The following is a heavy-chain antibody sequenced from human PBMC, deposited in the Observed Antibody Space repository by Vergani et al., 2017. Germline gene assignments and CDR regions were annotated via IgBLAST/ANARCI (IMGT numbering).Heavy chain of an antibody. D-gene: IGHD2-21*01. CDR3: ARAVTHIVVVIAIQGGNWFDP. CDR1: GFTSSYYG. V-gene: IGHV3-30*03. Sequence: QVHLVESGGGVVQPGRSLRLSCVVSGFTSSYYGMHWVRQAPGKGLEWVAVISYDGTQKYYADSVKGRFTISRDNSKSTLYLQMNSLRTEDTVVYYCARAVTHIVVVIAIQGGNWFDPWGQGTLVTVSS. J-gene: IGHJ5*02. CDR2: ISYDGTQK.